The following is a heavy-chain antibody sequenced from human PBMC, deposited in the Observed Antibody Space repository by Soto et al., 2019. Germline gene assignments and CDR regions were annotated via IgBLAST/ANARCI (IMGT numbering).Heavy chain of an antibody. CDR3: ARIAVPGASY. CDR2: IYETGAT. Sequence: SETLSLTCSVSGGSISRGGYYWSWIRQHPGEGLEYIGYIYETGATYYKPSLKSRVSISADTSKNQFSLKLSSVTGADTAVYFCARIAVPGASYWGQGTLVTVSS. V-gene: IGHV4-31*03. D-gene: IGHD7-27*01. CDR1: GGSISRGGYY. J-gene: IGHJ4*02.